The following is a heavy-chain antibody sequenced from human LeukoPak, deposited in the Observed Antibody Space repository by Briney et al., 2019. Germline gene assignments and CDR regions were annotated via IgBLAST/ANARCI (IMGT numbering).Heavy chain of an antibody. CDR3: AREMATTRIFDY. V-gene: IGHV3-33*01. CDR2: IWYDGSNK. J-gene: IGHJ4*02. CDR1: GFTFSSYG. D-gene: IGHD5-24*01. Sequence: GRSLRLSCAASGFTFSSYGMHWVRQAPGKGLERVAVIWYDGSNKYYADSVKGRFTISRDNSKNTLYLQMNSLRAEDTAVYYCAREMATTRIFDYWGQGTLVTVSS.